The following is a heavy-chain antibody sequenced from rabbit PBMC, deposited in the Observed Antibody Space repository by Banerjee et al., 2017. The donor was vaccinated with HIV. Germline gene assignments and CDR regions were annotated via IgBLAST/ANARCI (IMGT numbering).Heavy chain of an antibody. CDR3: AREGYGGYATNRLDL. V-gene: IGHV1S45*01. J-gene: IGHJ3*01. Sequence: QEQLEESGGDLVKPEGSLTLTCTASGFSFSSSYWICWVRQAPGKGLEWIACIYAGSSGSTYYASWAKGRFTISKTSSTTVTLQMTSLTAADTATYFCAREGYGGYATNRLDLWGQGTLVTVS. D-gene: IGHD6-1*01. CDR2: IYAGSSGST. CDR1: GFSFSSSYW.